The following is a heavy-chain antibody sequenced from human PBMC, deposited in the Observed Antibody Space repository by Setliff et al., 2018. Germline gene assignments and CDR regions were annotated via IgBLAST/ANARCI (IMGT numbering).Heavy chain of an antibody. D-gene: IGHD3-3*01. Sequence: PSETLSLTCTVSGGSISSSSYYWGWIRQRPGQGLEWIGSIYYSGRDYYNTSLKSRVTISVDTSKNQFSLKLSSVTAADTAVYYCARAKRQYNFCSGYYGSWGNHFDYWGQGTLVTVSS. CDR2: IYYSGRD. CDR1: GGSISSSSYY. V-gene: IGHV4-39*07. CDR3: ARAKRQYNFCSGYYGSWGNHFDY. J-gene: IGHJ4*02.